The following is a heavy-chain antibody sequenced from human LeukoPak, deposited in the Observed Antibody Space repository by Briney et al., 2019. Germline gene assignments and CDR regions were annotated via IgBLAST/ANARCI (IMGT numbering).Heavy chain of an antibody. CDR1: GFTFSSYA. J-gene: IGHJ6*03. D-gene: IGHD2-15*01. CDR3: AKDTTAWWYHRAYMDV. V-gene: IGHV3-23*01. CDR2: ISGSGDTT. Sequence: GGSLRLSCAASGFTFSSYAMSWVRQAPGGGLEWVSAISGSGDTTYHADSVKGRFTISRDNSENRLSLQMDSLRAEDTDVYFCAKDTTAWWYHRAYMDVWGKGTTVTVSS.